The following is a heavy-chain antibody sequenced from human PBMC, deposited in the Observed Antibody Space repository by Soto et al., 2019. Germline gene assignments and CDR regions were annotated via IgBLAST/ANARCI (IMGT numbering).Heavy chain of an antibody. D-gene: IGHD6-6*01. CDR3: ARDEEQLVVVGTYNWFDP. Sequence: QVQLVQSGAEVKKPGASVKVSCKASGYTFTSYGISWVRQAPGQGLEWMGWISAYNGNTNYAQKLQGRVTMTTDTSTSTSYMELRSLRSDDAAVYYCARDEEQLVVVGTYNWFDPWGQGTLVTVSS. CDR1: GYTFTSYG. CDR2: ISAYNGNT. J-gene: IGHJ5*02. V-gene: IGHV1-18*01.